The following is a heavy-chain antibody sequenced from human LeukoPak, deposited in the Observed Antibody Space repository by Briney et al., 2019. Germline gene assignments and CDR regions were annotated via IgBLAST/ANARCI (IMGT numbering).Heavy chain of an antibody. J-gene: IGHJ4*02. CDR1: GGSMSPYH. Sequence: PSETLSLTCTVSGGSMSPYHWGWIRQPPGKGLEWTGYIYYSGSTNYNPSLNSRVTISVDTSKNQFSLRLSSVTAADTAIYYCARAVSGRFDYWGQGTLVSVSS. CDR3: ARAVSGRFDY. V-gene: IGHV4-59*08. CDR2: IYYSGST. D-gene: IGHD6-19*01.